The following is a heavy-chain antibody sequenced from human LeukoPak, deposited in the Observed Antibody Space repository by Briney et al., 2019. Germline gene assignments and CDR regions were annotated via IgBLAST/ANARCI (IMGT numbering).Heavy chain of an antibody. V-gene: IGHV3-21*04. CDR1: GLTFSGYS. CDR3: AKYVIQQLRTSGYDYFDW. J-gene: IGHJ4*02. Sequence: GGSLRLSYAVSGLTFSGYSMNWVRQAPGQGLEWVSFISSGSTFTYYADSVKGRFTISRDNSKNTLYLQMNSLRAEDTAIYYCAKYVIQQLRTSGYDYFDWWGQGTLVTVSS. D-gene: IGHD5-12*01. CDR2: ISSGSTFT.